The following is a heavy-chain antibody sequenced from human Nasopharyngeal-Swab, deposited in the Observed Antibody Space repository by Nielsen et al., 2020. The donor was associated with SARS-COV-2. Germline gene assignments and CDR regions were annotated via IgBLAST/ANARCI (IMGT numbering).Heavy chain of an antibody. D-gene: IGHD3-9*01. CDR2: MNPNSGNT. Sequence: WVRQAPGQGFEWMGWMNPNSGNTGYAQKFQGRVTMTRNTSISTAYMELSSLRSEDTAVYYCARVPRLRYFDWLLYSYYYYGMDVWGQGTTVTVSS. CDR3: ARVPRLRYFDWLLYSYYYYGMDV. J-gene: IGHJ6*02. V-gene: IGHV1-8*01.